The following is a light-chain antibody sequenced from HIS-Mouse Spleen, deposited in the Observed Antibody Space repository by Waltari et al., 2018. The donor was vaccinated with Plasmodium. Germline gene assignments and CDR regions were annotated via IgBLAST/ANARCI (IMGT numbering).Light chain of an antibody. V-gene: IGLV3-1*01. J-gene: IGLJ3*02. CDR2: QDS. Sequence: VSPGQTASITCSGDKLGDKYACWYQQKPGQSPVLVIYQDSKRPSGIPERFSGSNSGNTATLTISGTQAMDEADYYCQAWDSSTWVFGGGTKLTVL. CDR3: QAWDSSTWV. CDR1: KLGDKY.